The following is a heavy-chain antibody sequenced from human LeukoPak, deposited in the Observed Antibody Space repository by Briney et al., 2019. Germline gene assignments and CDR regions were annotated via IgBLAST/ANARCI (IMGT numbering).Heavy chain of an antibody. CDR3: ARLAAFDI. V-gene: IGHV4-39*01. Sequence: SETLSLTCTVSGGSISTSSYYWGWIRQPPGKGLEWIGSIYYSGSTYYNPSLKSRVTISVDTSKNQFSLKLSSVTAADTALYYCARLAAFDIWGQGTMVTVSS. J-gene: IGHJ3*02. CDR1: GGSISTSSYY. CDR2: IYYSGST.